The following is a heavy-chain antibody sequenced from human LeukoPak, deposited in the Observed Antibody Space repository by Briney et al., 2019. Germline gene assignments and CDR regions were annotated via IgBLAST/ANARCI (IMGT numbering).Heavy chain of an antibody. CDR3: AKAVAHVRIYAFDI. CDR2: ISGSGGST. D-gene: IGHD2/OR15-2a*01. V-gene: IGHV3-23*01. J-gene: IGHJ3*02. Sequence: PGGXLRLSCAASGFTFSSYAMSWVRQAPGKGLEWVSAISGSGGSTYYADSVKGGFTISRDNSKNTLYLQMNSLRAEDTAVYYCAKAVAHVRIYAFDIWGQGTMVTVSS. CDR1: GFTFSSYA.